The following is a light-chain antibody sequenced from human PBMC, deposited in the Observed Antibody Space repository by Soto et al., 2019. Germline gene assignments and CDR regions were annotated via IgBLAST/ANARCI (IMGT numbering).Light chain of an antibody. CDR1: QSVGSN. V-gene: IGKV3-15*01. J-gene: IGKJ2*01. CDR3: HQYNNWPYT. CDR2: GAS. Sequence: EIVMTQSPATLSVSPGERATLSCRASQSVGSNLAWYQQRPGQAPRPLIFGASTRAIGIPPRFSGSGSGTEFTLTISSLQSEDFAVYFCHQYNNWPYTFGRGTKLEIK.